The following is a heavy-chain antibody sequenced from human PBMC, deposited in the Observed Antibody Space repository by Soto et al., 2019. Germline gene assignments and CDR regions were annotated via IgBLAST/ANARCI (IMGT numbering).Heavy chain of an antibody. J-gene: IGHJ5*02. D-gene: IGHD3-10*01. CDR2: IYYSGST. CDR3: ARHRGPMVRGVITNWFDP. Sequence: SLTCTVSGGTISSSSYYCGWIRQPPGNGLEWIGSIYYSGSTYYNPSLKSRVTISVDTSKNQFSLKLSSVTAADTAVYYCARHRGPMVRGVITNWFDPWGQGTLVTVSS. V-gene: IGHV4-39*01. CDR1: GGTISSSSYY.